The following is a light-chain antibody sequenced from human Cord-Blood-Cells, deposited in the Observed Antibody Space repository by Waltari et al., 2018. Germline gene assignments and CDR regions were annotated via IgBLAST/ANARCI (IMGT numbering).Light chain of an antibody. V-gene: IGLV2-14*01. J-gene: IGLJ3*02. Sequence: QSALTQPASVSGSPGQSITISCTGTSSDVGGYNYVSWYQQHPGKAPKPMIYDVIKRPSGVSNRCSDSKSGNTASLTISGCQAEDEADYYCSSYPSSSTWVFGGGTKLTVL. CDR2: DVI. CDR3: SSYPSSSTWV. CDR1: SSDVGGYNY.